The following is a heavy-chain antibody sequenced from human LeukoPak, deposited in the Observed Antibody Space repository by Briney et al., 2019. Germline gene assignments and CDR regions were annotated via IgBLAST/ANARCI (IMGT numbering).Heavy chain of an antibody. CDR3: ARARQNYFDY. J-gene: IGHJ4*02. Sequence: SETLSLTCAVYGGSFSGYYWSWIRQPPGKGLEWIGEINHSGNTNYNPSLKSRVTISVDTSKNQFSLKLSSVTAADTAVYYCARARQNYFDYWGQGTLVTVSS. CDR2: INHSGNT. V-gene: IGHV4-34*01. CDR1: GGSFSGYY.